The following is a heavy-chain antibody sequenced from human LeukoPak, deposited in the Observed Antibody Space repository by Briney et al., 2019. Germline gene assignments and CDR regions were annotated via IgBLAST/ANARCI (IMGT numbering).Heavy chain of an antibody. CDR1: GGSISSHY. Sequence: PSETLSLTCTVSGGSISSHYWSWIRQPPGKGLEWIGEINHSGSTNYNPSLKSRVTISVDTSKNQFSLKLSSVTAADTAVYYCARGHRQYYDFWSGSAYYYYMDVWGKGTTVTVSS. CDR3: ARGHRQYYDFWSGSAYYYYMDV. D-gene: IGHD3-3*01. V-gene: IGHV4-34*01. J-gene: IGHJ6*03. CDR2: INHSGST.